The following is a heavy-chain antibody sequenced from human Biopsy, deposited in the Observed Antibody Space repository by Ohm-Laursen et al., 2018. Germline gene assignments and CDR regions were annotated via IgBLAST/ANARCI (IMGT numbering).Heavy chain of an antibody. Sequence: SLRLSCTASGFSFEDYGMHWVRQAPGKGLEWVPSISWQSATRNYADSVKGRFAISRDNAKKSLYLEVDSLRDEDTALYYCVKDKDFRDAFDIWGQGTMVTVSS. CDR1: GFSFEDYG. J-gene: IGHJ3*02. CDR3: VKDKDFRDAFDI. D-gene: IGHD3-3*01. V-gene: IGHV3-9*01. CDR2: ISWQSATR.